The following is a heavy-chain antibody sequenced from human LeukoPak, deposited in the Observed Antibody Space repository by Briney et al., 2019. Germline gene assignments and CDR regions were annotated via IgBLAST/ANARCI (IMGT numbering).Heavy chain of an antibody. Sequence: PGGSLRLSCAASGFTFSSYWMSWVRQAPGKGLEWVANIKQDGSEKYYVDSVKGRFTISRDNVKNSLYLQMNSLRAEDTAVYYCARPLHYDILTVDYWGQGTLVTVSS. CDR3: ARPLHYDILTVDY. V-gene: IGHV3-7*01. CDR1: GFTFSSYW. CDR2: IKQDGSEK. D-gene: IGHD3-9*01. J-gene: IGHJ4*02.